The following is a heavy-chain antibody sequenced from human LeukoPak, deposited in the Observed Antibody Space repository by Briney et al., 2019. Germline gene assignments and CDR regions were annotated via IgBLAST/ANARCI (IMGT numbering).Heavy chain of an antibody. V-gene: IGHV1-69*06. J-gene: IGHJ2*01. CDR3: ARDSRGFDL. Sequence: SVKVSCKASGYTFTGYYMHWVRQAPGQGLEWTGGIIPIFGTANYAQKFQGRVTITADKSTSTAYMELSSLRSEDTAVYYCARDSRGFDLWGRGTLVTVSS. CDR2: IIPIFGTA. CDR1: GYTFTGYY.